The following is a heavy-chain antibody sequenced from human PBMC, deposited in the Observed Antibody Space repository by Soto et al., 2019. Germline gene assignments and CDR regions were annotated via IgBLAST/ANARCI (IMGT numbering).Heavy chain of an antibody. CDR1: GGSIVSGGSS. J-gene: IGHJ5*02. D-gene: IGHD6-19*01. CDR3: PRVAGSGWYDA. Sequence: QVQLQESGAGLVKPSQTLSLTCAVSGGSIVSGGSSWSWIRQPPGKGLEWIGTAHPRGRTYYDPSRSSRVTISLDLSKNQFSLNLNSGTAADTAVYYCPRVAGSGWYDAWGQGTLVTVSS. V-gene: IGHV4-30-2*01. CDR2: AHPRGRT.